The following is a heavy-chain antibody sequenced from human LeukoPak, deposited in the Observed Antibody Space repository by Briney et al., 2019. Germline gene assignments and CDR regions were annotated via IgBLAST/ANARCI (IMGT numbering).Heavy chain of an antibody. V-gene: IGHV3-23*01. J-gene: IGHJ6*02. CDR3: VRVACGTECLYRLGV. Sequence: GGSLRLSCATSGFTFTSHAMTWVRQAPGKGLEWVSGISGTTERTYYGDAVKGRFTVSRDNSRDTLYLQMNSLRAEDAAIYFCVRVACGTECLYRLGVWGRGTTVIVSS. CDR1: GFTFTSHA. D-gene: IGHD2-21*01. CDR2: ISGTTERT.